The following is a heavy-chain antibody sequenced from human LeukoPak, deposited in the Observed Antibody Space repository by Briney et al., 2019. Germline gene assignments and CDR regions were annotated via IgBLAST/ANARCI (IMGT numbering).Heavy chain of an antibody. J-gene: IGHJ4*02. D-gene: IGHD2-2*01. CDR1: GGSISSGGYY. CDR3: ARVVVPAAYFDY. CDR2: IYHSGST. Sequence: PSETLSLTCTVSGGSISSGGYYWSWIRQPPGKGLERIGYIYHSGSTYYNPSLKSRVTISVDRSKNQFSLKLSSVTAADTAVYYCARVVVPAAYFDYWGQGTLVTVSS. V-gene: IGHV4-30-2*01.